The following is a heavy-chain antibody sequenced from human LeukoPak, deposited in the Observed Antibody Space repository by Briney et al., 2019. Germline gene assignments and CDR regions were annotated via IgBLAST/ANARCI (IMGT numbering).Heavy chain of an antibody. Sequence: GASVKVSCKASGYTFTGYYMHWVRQAPGQGLEWMGWINPNSGGTNYAQKFQGRVTMTRDTSISTAYMELSRLRSDDTAVYYCARGLAKWVYGGYVDQTGIFDYWGQGTLVTVSS. D-gene: IGHD5-12*01. CDR2: INPNSGGT. V-gene: IGHV1-2*02. CDR1: GYTFTGYY. J-gene: IGHJ4*02. CDR3: ARGLAKWVYGGYVDQTGIFDY.